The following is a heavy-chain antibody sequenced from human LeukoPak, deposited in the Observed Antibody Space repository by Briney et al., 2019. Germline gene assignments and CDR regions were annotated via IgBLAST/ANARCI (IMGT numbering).Heavy chain of an antibody. CDR3: AKAASRGYYDSSGYSLDY. D-gene: IGHD3-22*01. J-gene: IGHJ4*02. CDR2: ISGSGGST. V-gene: IGHV3-23*01. Sequence: PGGSLRLSCAASGFTFSSYAMSWVRQAPGKGLEWVSAISGSGGSTYYADSVKGRFTISRDNSKNTLYLQMNSLRAEDTAVYYCAKAASRGYYDSSGYSLDYWGQGTLVTVSS. CDR1: GFTFSSYA.